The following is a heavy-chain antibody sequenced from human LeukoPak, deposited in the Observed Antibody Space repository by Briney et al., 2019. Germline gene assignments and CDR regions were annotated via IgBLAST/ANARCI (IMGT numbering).Heavy chain of an antibody. CDR1: GFTFSGSA. J-gene: IGHJ4*02. CDR3: ARGVWELRDYFDY. Sequence: PGGSLRLSCAASGFTFSGSAMHWVRQASGKGLEWVGRIRSKTNSYATSYAASVKGRFALSRDDSKNTAYLQMNSLKTEDTAVYYCARGVWELRDYFDYWGQGTLVTVSS. D-gene: IGHD1-26*01. CDR2: IRSKTNSYAT. V-gene: IGHV3-73*01.